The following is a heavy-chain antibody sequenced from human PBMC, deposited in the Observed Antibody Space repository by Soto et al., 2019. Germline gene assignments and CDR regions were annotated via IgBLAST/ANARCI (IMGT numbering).Heavy chain of an antibody. Sequence: QVQLQQWGAGLLKPSETLSLTCAVYGGSFSGYYWSWIRQPPGKGLEWIGEINHIGSTNYNPSLESRVTISVDSFENQFSLKLCSVTAADTAVYYCARGVAQSRSCSYDLCYTDPLSFWGQGTLVTVSS. CDR2: INHIGST. D-gene: IGHD2-8*01. J-gene: IGHJ4*02. CDR1: GGSFSGYY. CDR3: ARGVAQSRSCSYDLCYTDPLSF. V-gene: IGHV4-34*01.